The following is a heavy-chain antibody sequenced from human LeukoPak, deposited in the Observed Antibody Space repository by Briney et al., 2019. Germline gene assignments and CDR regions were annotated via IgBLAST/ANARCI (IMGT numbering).Heavy chain of an antibody. CDR3: ARGSGSYPPYYYGMDV. V-gene: IGHV3-33*01. D-gene: IGHD1-26*01. CDR1: GFTFSSYG. CDR2: IWYDGSNK. Sequence: GRSLRLSCAASGFTFSSYGMHWVRQAPGKGLEWVAVIWYDGSNKYYADSAKGRFTISRDNSKNTLYLQMNSLRAEDTAVYYCARGSGSYPPYYYGMDVWGQGTTVTVSS. J-gene: IGHJ6*02.